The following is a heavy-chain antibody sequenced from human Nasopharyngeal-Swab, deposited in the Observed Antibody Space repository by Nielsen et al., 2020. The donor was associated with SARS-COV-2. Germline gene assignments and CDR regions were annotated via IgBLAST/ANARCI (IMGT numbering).Heavy chain of an antibody. Sequence: GGSLRLSCVASGFNFGDYYMDWVRQAPGKGLEWLGHSRVKANSYSAEYAASVTGRFTFSREESRNLLYLQMNSLTTEDTAVYYCARVGICYNDWCGSYDSWGQGTLVTVSS. V-gene: IGHV3-72*01. CDR2: SRVKANSYSA. D-gene: IGHD3-9*01. J-gene: IGHJ4*02. CDR1: GFNFGDYY. CDR3: ARVGICYNDWCGSYDS.